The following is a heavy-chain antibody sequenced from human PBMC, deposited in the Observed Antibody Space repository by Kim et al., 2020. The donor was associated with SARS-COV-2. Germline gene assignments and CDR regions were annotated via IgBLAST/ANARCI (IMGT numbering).Heavy chain of an antibody. V-gene: IGHV3-30-3*01. CDR1: GFTFSSYA. CDR2: ISYDGSNK. CDR3: ARGKSIAAAFDI. J-gene: IGHJ3*02. Sequence: GGSLRLSYAASGFTFSSYAMHWVRQAPGKGLEWVAVISYDGSNKYYADSVKGRFTISRDNSKNTLYPQMNSLRAEDTAVYYCARGKSIAAAFDIWGQGTMVTVSS. D-gene: IGHD6-6*01.